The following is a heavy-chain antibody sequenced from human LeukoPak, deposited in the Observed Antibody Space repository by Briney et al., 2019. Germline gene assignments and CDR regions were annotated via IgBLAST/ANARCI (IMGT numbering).Heavy chain of an antibody. CDR1: GYSITSGYY. J-gene: IGHJ4*02. CDR3: ARRYSNYFFDY. D-gene: IGHD4-11*01. CDR2: IYHSGST. Sequence: PSETLSLTCGVSGYSITSGYYWAWIRQPPGKGLEWIGNIYHSGSTYYNPSLKSRATISVDTSKNQFSLKLSSVTAADTAVYYCARRYSNYFFDYWGQGTLVTVSS. V-gene: IGHV4-38-2*01.